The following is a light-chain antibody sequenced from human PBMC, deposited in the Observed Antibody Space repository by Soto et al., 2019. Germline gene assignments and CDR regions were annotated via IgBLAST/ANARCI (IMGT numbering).Light chain of an antibody. Sequence: QSALTQPASVSGSPGQSIPISCTGTSRDVGGYNYVSWFQQHPGKAPKLMIYDVSTRPSGVSNRFSGSKSGNTASLTISGLQAEDEADYYCSSHTISTTLVFGGGTKVTVL. J-gene: IGLJ2*01. CDR2: DVS. CDR1: SRDVGGYNY. CDR3: SSHTISTTLV. V-gene: IGLV2-14*01.